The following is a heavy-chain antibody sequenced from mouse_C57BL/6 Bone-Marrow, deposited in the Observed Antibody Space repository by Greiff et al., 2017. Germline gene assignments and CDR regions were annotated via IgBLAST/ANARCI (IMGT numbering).Heavy chain of an antibody. J-gene: IGHJ1*03. CDR1: GFNIKDYY. D-gene: IGHD1-1*01. CDR3: TYYYGSSYWYFDV. V-gene: IGHV14-1*01. Sequence: EVQLQQSGAELVRPGASVKLSCTASGFNIKDYYMHWVKQRPEQGLEWIGRIDPEDGDPEYAPKFQGKATMTADTSSNTAYLQLSSLTSEDTAVYYCTYYYGSSYWYFDVWGTGTTVTVSS. CDR2: IDPEDGDP.